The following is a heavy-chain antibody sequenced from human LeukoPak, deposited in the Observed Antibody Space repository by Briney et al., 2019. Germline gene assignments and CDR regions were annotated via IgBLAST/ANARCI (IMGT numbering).Heavy chain of an antibody. V-gene: IGHV1-69*13. CDR3: ARARYYYDSSGYYPPVDY. J-gene: IGHJ4*02. CDR2: IIPIFGTA. CDR1: GGTFSSYA. Sequence: ASVKVSCKASGGTFSSYAISWVRQAPGQGLEWMGGIIPIFGTANYAQKFQGRVTITADESTSTAYMELSSLRSEDTAVYYCARARYYYDSSGYYPPVDYWGQGTLATVSS. D-gene: IGHD3-22*01.